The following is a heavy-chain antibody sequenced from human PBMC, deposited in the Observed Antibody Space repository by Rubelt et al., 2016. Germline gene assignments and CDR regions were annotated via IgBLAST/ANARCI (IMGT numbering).Heavy chain of an antibody. D-gene: IGHD5-18*01. Sequence: QVQLQQGGAGLLKPSETLSLTCAVYGGSFSGYYWSWIRQPPGKGLEWIGEINLGGSSNYNPSLKTRVTISVDTSKNQFSLTVNSVNAADTAIYYCARLGPKWIQQRPCDYGGQGSLVIVSS. CDR3: ARLGPKWIQQRPCDY. CDR2: INLGGSS. V-gene: IGHV4-34*02. J-gene: IGHJ4*02. CDR1: GGSFSGYY.